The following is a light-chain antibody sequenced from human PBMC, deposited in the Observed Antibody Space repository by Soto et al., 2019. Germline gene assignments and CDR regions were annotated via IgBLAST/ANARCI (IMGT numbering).Light chain of an antibody. CDR2: EVS. Sequence: QSALTQPPSASGSPGQSVTISCIGTSSDVGAYNYVSWYQQHPGKVPKLMIYEVSKRPSGVPDRFSASKSGNTASLTVSGLQAEDEADYYCQAYDYSLTASVFGGGTQLTVL. CDR3: QAYDYSLTASV. J-gene: IGLJ3*02. CDR1: SSDVGAYNY. V-gene: IGLV2-8*01.